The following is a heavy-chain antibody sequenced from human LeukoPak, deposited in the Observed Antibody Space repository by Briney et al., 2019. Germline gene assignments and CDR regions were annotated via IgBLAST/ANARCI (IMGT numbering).Heavy chain of an antibody. CDR3: ARPLTSGSTYEGAFEF. CDR2: IIPILGIA. D-gene: IGHD1-26*01. CDR1: GGTFSSYA. J-gene: IGHJ4*02. V-gene: IGHV1-69*04. Sequence: GASVKVSCKASGGTFSSYAISWVRQAPGQGLEWMGRIIPILGIANYAQKFQGRVTITADKSTSTAYMELSSLRSEDTAVYYCARPLTSGSTYEGAFEFWGQGTLVTVSS.